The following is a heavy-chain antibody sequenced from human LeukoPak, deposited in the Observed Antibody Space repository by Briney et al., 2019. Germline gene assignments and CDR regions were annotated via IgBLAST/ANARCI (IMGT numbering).Heavy chain of an antibody. CDR2: MRYDGSDE. Sequence: PGGSLRLSCAASGFTFSNYGMHWVRQAPGKGLEWVAFMRYDGSDEYYADSVKGRFTISRDNSKSTLSLQINSLRAEDTAVYYCTRGSSVSGWGQGTLVTVSS. J-gene: IGHJ4*02. V-gene: IGHV3-30*02. D-gene: IGHD3-10*01. CDR3: TRGSSVSG. CDR1: GFTFSNYG.